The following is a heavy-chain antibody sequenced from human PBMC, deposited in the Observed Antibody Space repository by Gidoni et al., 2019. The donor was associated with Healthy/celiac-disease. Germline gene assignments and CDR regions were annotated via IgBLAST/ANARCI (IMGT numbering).Heavy chain of an antibody. CDR2: IIPIFGTG. D-gene: IGHD3-22*01. V-gene: IGHV1-69*01. J-gene: IGHJ3*02. CDR1: GGTFSSYT. CDR3: ARKNYYDSSGYDSAFYI. Sequence: QVQLVQSGAGVKKPGSSVKVSCKASGGTFSSYTINWVRQSPGQGLEWMGGIIPIFGTGNYAQKFQGRVTITADESTSTAYMELSSLRSEDTAVYYCARKNYYDSSGYDSAFYIWGQGTMVTVSS.